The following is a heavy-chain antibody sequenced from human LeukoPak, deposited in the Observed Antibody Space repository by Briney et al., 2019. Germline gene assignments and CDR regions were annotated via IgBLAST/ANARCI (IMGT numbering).Heavy chain of an antibody. V-gene: IGHV3-66*01. CDR1: GLTVSGNY. CDR2: IYSGGST. J-gene: IGHJ6*02. Sequence: PGGSLRLSCAASGLTVSGNYMSWVRQAPGKGLEWVSVIYSGGSTYHADSVKGRFSISRDNSKNTLFLQMNSLRAEDTAVYYCASGPSGYVVGNVWGQGTTVTVSS. CDR3: ASGPSGYVVGNV. D-gene: IGHD5-12*01.